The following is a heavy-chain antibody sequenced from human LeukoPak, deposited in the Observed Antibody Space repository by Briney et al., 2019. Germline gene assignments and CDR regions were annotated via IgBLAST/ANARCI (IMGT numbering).Heavy chain of an antibody. CDR2: ISHDGGTK. D-gene: IGHD1-26*01. CDR1: GVSFSNFA. V-gene: IGHV3-30*04. Sequence: PGGSLRLSCAAPGVSFSNFAIHWVRQAPGKGLEWLAVISHDGGTKHYADSVKGRFTISRDNSNNSLSLQMNSLSAEDTAVYYCARARGRWHLLPLDFWGQGTLVTVSS. CDR3: ARARGRWHLLPLDF. J-gene: IGHJ4*02.